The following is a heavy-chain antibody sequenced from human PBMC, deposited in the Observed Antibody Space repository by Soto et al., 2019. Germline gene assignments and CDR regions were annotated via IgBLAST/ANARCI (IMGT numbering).Heavy chain of an antibody. CDR1: GFTFSSYG. CDR2: ISYDGSNK. Sequence: QVQLVESGGGVVQPGRSLRLSCAASGFTFSSYGMHWVRQAPGKGLEWVAVISYDGSNKYYADSVKGRFTISRDNSKNTLYLQMNSLRAEDTAVYYCAKDRSWQWLPEYYFDYWGQGTLVTVSS. D-gene: IGHD6-19*01. V-gene: IGHV3-30*18. J-gene: IGHJ4*02. CDR3: AKDRSWQWLPEYYFDY.